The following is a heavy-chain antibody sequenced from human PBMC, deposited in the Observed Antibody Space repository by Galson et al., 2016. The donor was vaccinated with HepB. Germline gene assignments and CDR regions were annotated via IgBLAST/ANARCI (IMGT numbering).Heavy chain of an antibody. CDR3: ARQTAEGSFDY. CDR2: VFPTTSGT. J-gene: IGHJ4*02. CDR1: GYRFHTYW. V-gene: IGHV5-51*01. Sequence: QSGAEVKKPGESLRISCTGSGYRFHTYWIAWVRQMPGKGREWMGMVFPTTSGTRYSPSLQGQVTISADKSTSTTYLQWSSLRASDTAMYYCARQTAEGSFDYWGQGTLVTVSS. D-gene: IGHD2-21*02.